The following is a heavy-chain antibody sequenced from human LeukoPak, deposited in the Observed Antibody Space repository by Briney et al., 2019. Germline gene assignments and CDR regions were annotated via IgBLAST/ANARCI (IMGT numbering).Heavy chain of an antibody. CDR2: IYYSGST. J-gene: IGHJ5*02. CDR3: ARGANRLDP. Sequence: PSETLSLTCTVSGGSISSSSYYWGRIRQPPGKGLEWIGSIYYSGSTYYNPSLKSRVTMSVDTSKSQFSLKLTSVTAADTALYYCARGANRLDPWGRGTLVTVSS. V-gene: IGHV4-39*07. D-gene: IGHD1-14*01. CDR1: GGSISSSSYY.